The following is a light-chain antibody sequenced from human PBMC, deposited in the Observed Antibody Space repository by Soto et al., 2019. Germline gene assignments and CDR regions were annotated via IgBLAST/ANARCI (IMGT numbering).Light chain of an antibody. Sequence: EIVLTQSPATLSLSPGERATFSCKASQSVGTSLAWFQQKPGQAPSLLIYDASVRATGIPARFSGSGSGTDFTLTISRLQPEDIVMYYCQQSSNWPPWTFGRGTRVE. CDR2: DAS. CDR1: QSVGTS. J-gene: IGKJ1*01. CDR3: QQSSNWPPWT. V-gene: IGKV3-11*01.